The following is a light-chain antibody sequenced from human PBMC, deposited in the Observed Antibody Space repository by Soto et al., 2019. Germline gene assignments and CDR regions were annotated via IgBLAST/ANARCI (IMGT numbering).Light chain of an antibody. CDR2: YDS. J-gene: IGLJ1*01. CDR3: QVRDSSSDHYV. CDR1: NLGSKS. Sequence: SYELTQPPSVSVAPGKTARITCGGTNLGSKSVHWYQQKPGQAPVLVIYYDSDRPSGIPERFSGSNSGNTATLTISRVEAGDEADYYCQVRDSSSDHYVFVTGTKVT. V-gene: IGLV3-21*04.